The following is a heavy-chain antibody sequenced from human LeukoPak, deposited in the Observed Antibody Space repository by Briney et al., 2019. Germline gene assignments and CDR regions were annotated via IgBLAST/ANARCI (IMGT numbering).Heavy chain of an antibody. J-gene: IGHJ4*02. Sequence: PSETLSLSCSVSGGSMSNDYWSWIRQPPGKGLGWIGYIYYSGSTNYNPSLKRRVTISVDTSKNQFSLILSSVTAADTAVYYCARDLRGTSCYDYWGPGTLVTVSS. CDR3: ARDLRGTSCYDY. D-gene: IGHD2-2*01. CDR1: GGSMSNDY. V-gene: IGHV4-59*01. CDR2: IYYSGST.